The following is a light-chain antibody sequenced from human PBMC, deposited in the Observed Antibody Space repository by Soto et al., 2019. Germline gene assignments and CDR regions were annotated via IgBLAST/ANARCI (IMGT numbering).Light chain of an antibody. CDR3: QHYQSGHPIA. Sequence: ILLTHSPDTLSFSPGEIATLSFRAAQSVGTRLAWYQHKTGQAPRLLISGASSRATGIPDRFTGSGSETSFTLTISRLEPEDFALYYCQHYQSGHPIAFGQGTRLEIK. CDR1: QSVGTR. J-gene: IGKJ5*01. CDR2: GAS. V-gene: IGKV3-20*01.